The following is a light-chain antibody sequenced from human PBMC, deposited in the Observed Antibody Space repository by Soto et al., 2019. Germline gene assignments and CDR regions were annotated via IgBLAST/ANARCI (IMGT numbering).Light chain of an antibody. CDR3: LSYTSANTRV. V-gene: IGLV1-40*01. CDR2: GNG. Sequence: QSVLTQPPSVSGAPGQRVTISCSGTSSSIGAGYEVHWYHQLPGTAPKLVVSGNGNRPSGVPDRLSASKSGTSASLAITGLQAEDEGHYYCLSYTSANTRVFGGGTKLTVL. CDR1: SSSIGAGYE. J-gene: IGLJ3*02.